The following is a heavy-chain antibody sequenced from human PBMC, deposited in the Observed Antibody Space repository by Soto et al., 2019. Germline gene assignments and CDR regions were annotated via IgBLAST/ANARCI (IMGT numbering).Heavy chain of an antibody. J-gene: IGHJ6*02. CDR3: ARDRETYGMDV. V-gene: IGHV1-8*01. CDR2: MNANSGNT. Sequence: QVQLVQSGAEVKKPGASVKVSCKASGYTFTSYDINWVRQATGQGLEWMGWMNANSGNTAYAQKFQGRVTMTRNTSKSTAYMELSSLRSDDTAVYYSARDRETYGMDVWGRGTTVTVSS. CDR1: GYTFTSYD.